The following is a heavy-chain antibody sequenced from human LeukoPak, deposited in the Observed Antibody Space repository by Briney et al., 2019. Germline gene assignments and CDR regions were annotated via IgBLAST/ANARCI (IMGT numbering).Heavy chain of an antibody. D-gene: IGHD5-18*01. CDR1: GFTFSNYW. J-gene: IGHJ3*02. CDR2: IKQDGSEK. V-gene: IGHV3-7*01. CDR3: AREVYSYGSPADAFDI. Sequence: GGSLRLSCVASGFTFSNYWMNWVRQAPGKGLEWVANIKQDGSEKYYVDSVKGRFTISRDNAKNSLYLQMNSLRAEDTAVYYCAREVYSYGSPADAFDIWGQGTMVTVSS.